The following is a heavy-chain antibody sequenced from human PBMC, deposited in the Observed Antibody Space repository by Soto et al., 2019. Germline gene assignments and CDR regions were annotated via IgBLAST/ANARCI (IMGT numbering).Heavy chain of an antibody. CDR2: INHSGST. CDR3: ASLSGLSIAAAGTYEGFDY. CDR1: GGSFSGYY. Sequence: SETLSLTCAVFGGSFSGYYWGWIRQPPGKGVEWIGEINHSGSTNYNPSLKSRVTISVDTSKNQFSLKLSSVTAADTAVYYCASLSGLSIAAAGTYEGFDYWGQGTLVTVSS. J-gene: IGHJ4*02. V-gene: IGHV4-34*01. D-gene: IGHD6-13*01.